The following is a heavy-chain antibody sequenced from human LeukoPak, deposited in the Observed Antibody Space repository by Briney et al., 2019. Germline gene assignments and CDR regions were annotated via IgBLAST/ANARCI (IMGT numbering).Heavy chain of an antibody. J-gene: IGHJ4*02. CDR2: ISGSGATI. CDR1: GFTFSSYA. V-gene: IGHV3-23*01. D-gene: IGHD2-2*01. CDR3: ANDHQLLRYFDS. Sequence: GGSLRLSCAASGFTFSSYALSWVRPAPGKGLEWVAAISGSGATIYYADSVKGRFTISRDNFKNTLYLQMNSLRAEDTAVYYCANDHQLLRYFDSWGQGTLVTVSS.